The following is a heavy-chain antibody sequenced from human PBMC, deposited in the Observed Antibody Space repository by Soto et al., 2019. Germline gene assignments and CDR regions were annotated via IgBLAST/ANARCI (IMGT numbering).Heavy chain of an antibody. Sequence: QVQLQESGPGLVEPSKTLSLTCTVSGGSISSGDYYWSWIRQPPGKGLEWIGCIYYSGSTYYNPSIKRRVTISVDTSKRHFSLNLISVTAADTAVYYCARGVTMVRGVIIPWFDPWGQGTLVTVSS. CDR1: GGSISSGDYY. J-gene: IGHJ5*02. CDR2: IYYSGST. CDR3: ARGVTMVRGVIIPWFDP. D-gene: IGHD3-10*01. V-gene: IGHV4-30-4*01.